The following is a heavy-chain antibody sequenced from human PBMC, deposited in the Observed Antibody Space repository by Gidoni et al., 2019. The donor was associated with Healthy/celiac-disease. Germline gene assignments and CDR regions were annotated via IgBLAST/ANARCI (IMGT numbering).Heavy chain of an antibody. CDR1: GGSFSCSY. Sequence: QVQLQQWGAGLLKPSETLSLTCAVYGGSFSCSYGRWIRQPPGKGLEWIGEINHSGSTNYNPSLKSRVTISVDTSKNQFSLKLSSVTAADTAVYYCARGTTVTRAFDYWGQGTLVTVSS. CDR2: INHSGST. V-gene: IGHV4-34*01. CDR3: ARGTTVTRAFDY. D-gene: IGHD4-4*01. J-gene: IGHJ4*02.